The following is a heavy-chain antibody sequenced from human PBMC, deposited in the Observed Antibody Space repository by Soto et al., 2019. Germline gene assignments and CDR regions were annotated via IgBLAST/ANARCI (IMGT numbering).Heavy chain of an antibody. D-gene: IGHD3-10*01. CDR1: GFTFSSYG. V-gene: IGHV3-30*18. CDR3: ANRGYGSGSETNDY. J-gene: IGHJ4*02. Sequence: PGGSLRLSCAASGFTFSSYGMHWVRQAPGKGLEWVAVISYDGSNKYYADSVKGRFTISRDNSKNTLYLQMNSLRAEDTAVYYCANRGYGSGSETNDYWGQGTLVTVSS. CDR2: ISYDGSNK.